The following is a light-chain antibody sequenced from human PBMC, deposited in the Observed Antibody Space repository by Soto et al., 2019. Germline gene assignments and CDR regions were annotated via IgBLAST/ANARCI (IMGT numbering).Light chain of an antibody. J-gene: IGLJ2*01. CDR3: QNGGTAIHDVV. Sequence: QLVLTQSPSASASLGASVKLTCTLSSGHNNYAIAWHQQQPDKGPRYLMKLNTDGSHSKGAGIPDRFSGSSSGAERHLTISSLQSEDAADYYCQNGGTAIHDVVFGGGTKLTVL. V-gene: IGLV4-69*01. CDR2: LNTDGSH. CDR1: SGHNNYA.